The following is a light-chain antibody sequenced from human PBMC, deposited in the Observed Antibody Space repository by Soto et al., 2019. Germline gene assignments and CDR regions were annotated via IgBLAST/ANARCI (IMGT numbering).Light chain of an antibody. CDR2: EVN. V-gene: IGLV2-8*01. CDR1: SSDVGGYNY. J-gene: IGLJ1*01. CDR3: TSYAGSNNV. Sequence: QSVLTQPPSVSGSPGQSVTISCTGTSSDVGGYNYVSWYQQHPGKVPKLMVYEVNNRPSGVTDRFSGSKSGNTASLTVSGLQAEDDDDYYCTSYAGSNNVFGAGTKLTVL.